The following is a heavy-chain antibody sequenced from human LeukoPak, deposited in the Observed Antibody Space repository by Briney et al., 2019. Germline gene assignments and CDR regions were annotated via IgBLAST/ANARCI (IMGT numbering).Heavy chain of an antibody. Sequence: GGSLRLSCAASGFTFSSYDMHWVRQATGKGLEWVSAIGTAGDTYYPGSVKGRFTISRENAKNSLCLQMNSLRAGDTAVYYCARDLPSMVRGVESGMDVWGQGTTVTVSS. CDR3: ARDLPSMVRGVESGMDV. D-gene: IGHD3-10*01. V-gene: IGHV3-13*01. CDR2: IGTAGDT. CDR1: GFTFSSYD. J-gene: IGHJ6*02.